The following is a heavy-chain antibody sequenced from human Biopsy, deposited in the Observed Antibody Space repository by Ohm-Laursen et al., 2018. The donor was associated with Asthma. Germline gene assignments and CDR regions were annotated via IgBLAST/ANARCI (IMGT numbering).Heavy chain of an antibody. CDR3: ARTTYGDDGFDP. D-gene: IGHD4-17*01. V-gene: IGHV4-31*03. CDR2: IYYSGST. J-gene: IGHJ5*02. Sequence: SETLSLTCLVSGGSINIGDYYWSWIRQHPVKGLEWIGYIYYSGSTYYNPSLKSRVSISLDTSKNQFSLSLTSVTAADTAVYYCARTTYGDDGFDPWGQGTLVTVSS. CDR1: GGSINIGDYY.